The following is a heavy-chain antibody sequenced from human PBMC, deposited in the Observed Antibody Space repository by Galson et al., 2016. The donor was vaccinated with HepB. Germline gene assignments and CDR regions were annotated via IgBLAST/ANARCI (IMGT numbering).Heavy chain of an antibody. D-gene: IGHD1-26*01. CDR2: IIPVFGTP. V-gene: IGHV1-69*05. J-gene: IGHJ4*02. CDR1: GYTFSTYD. Sequence: SVKVSCKASGYTFSTYDISWVRRTPGQGLEWVGGIIPVFGTPKYAQKFQGRVTMTRNTSMGTADMDLSSLTSEDTAVYYCARGIRIVGASTYLFDYWGQGTLVTVSS. CDR3: ARGIRIVGASTYLFDY.